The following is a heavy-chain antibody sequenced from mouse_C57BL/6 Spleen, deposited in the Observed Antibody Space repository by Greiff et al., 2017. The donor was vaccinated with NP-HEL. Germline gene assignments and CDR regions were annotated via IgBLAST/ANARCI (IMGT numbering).Heavy chain of an antibody. V-gene: IGHV3-6*01. CDR1: GYSITSCYY. J-gene: IGHJ3*01. Sequence: EVKLMESGPGLVKPSQSLSLTCSVTGYSITSCYYWNWIRQFPANKPEWMGYISYDGSNNYNPSLKNRITITRDTSKNQFFLKLSSVTTEDTATYYCASRYDYWFAYWGQGTLVTVSA. CDR2: ISYDGSN. CDR3: ASRYDYWFAY. D-gene: IGHD2-4*01.